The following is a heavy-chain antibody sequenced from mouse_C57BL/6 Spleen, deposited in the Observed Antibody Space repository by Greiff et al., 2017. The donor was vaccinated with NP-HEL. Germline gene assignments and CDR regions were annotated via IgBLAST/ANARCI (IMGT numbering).Heavy chain of an antibody. V-gene: IGHV1-50*01. CDR1: GYTFTSYW. J-gene: IGHJ4*01. CDR3: ATDSSGYNYYAMDY. Sequence: QVQLQQPGAELVKPGASVKLSCKASGYTFTSYWMQWVKQRPGQGLEWIGEIDPSDSYTNYNQKFKGKATLTVDTSSSTAYMQLSSLTSEDSAVYYCATDSSGYNYYAMDYWGQGTSVTVSS. CDR2: IDPSDSYT. D-gene: IGHD3-2*02.